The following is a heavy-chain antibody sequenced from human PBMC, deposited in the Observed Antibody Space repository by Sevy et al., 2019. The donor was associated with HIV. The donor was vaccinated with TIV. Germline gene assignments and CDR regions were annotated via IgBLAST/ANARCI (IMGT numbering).Heavy chain of an antibody. CDR1: GGSISGYY. Sequence: GSLRLSCTVSGGSISGYYWSWIRQPPGEGLEWIGYIYYSGSTNYNPSLKSRVTISVDTSKNQFSLKLNSVTAADTAVYFCARDSGYSGTYYPFEYWGRGTLVTVSS. J-gene: IGHJ4*02. D-gene: IGHD1-26*01. V-gene: IGHV4-59*01. CDR2: IYYSGST. CDR3: ARDSGYSGTYYPFEY.